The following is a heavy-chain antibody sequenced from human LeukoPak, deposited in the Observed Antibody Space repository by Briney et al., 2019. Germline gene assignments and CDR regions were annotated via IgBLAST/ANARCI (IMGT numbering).Heavy chain of an antibody. CDR1: GFTFDDYA. Sequence: GGSLRLSCAASGFTFDDYAMHWVRQAPGKGLEWVSGINWNSGSIGYADSVKGRFTISRDNSKNTLYLQMNSLRAEDTAVYYCAKDLAYCGGDCYYYYMDVWGKGTTVTVSS. CDR3: AKDLAYCGGDCYYYYMDV. CDR2: INWNSGSI. J-gene: IGHJ6*03. V-gene: IGHV3-9*01. D-gene: IGHD2-21*01.